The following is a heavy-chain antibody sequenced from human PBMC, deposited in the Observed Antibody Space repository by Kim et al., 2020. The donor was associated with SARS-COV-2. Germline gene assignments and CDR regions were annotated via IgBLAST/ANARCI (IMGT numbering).Heavy chain of an antibody. Sequence: KSRVPISVDTSKNQFSLKLSSVTAADTAVYYCARGYCSSTSCYGDAFDIWGQGTMVTVSS. D-gene: IGHD2-2*01. V-gene: IGHV4-39*01. CDR3: ARGYCSSTSCYGDAFDI. J-gene: IGHJ3*02.